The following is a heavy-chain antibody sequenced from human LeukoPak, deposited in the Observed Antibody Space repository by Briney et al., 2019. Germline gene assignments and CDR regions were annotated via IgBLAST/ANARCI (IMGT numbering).Heavy chain of an antibody. Sequence: SVKVSFKASGGTFSSYAISWVRQAPGQGLEWMGRIIPIFGTANYAQKFQGRVTTTTDESTSTAYMELSSLRSEDTAVYYCARDDGGNSVSDYWGQGTLVTVSS. CDR1: GGTFSSYA. CDR3: ARDDGGNSVSDY. D-gene: IGHD4-23*01. V-gene: IGHV1-69*05. J-gene: IGHJ4*02. CDR2: IIPIFGTA.